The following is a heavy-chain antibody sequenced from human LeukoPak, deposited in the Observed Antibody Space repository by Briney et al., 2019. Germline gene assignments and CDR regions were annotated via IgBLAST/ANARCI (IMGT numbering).Heavy chain of an antibody. J-gene: IGHJ4*02. CDR1: GGTLSSYA. CDR2: IIPIFGTA. Sequence: ASVKVSCKASGGTLSSYAISWVRQAPGQGLEWMGGIIPIFGTANYAQKFQGRVTITTDESTSTAYMELSSLRSEDTAVYYCARELRGYSSGWPLYYFDYWGQGTLVTVSS. V-gene: IGHV1-69*05. CDR3: ARELRGYSSGWPLYYFDY. D-gene: IGHD6-19*01.